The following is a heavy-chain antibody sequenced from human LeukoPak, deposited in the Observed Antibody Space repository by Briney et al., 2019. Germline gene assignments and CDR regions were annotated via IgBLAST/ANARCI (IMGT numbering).Heavy chain of an antibody. V-gene: IGHV4-59*01. J-gene: IGHJ5*02. CDR1: GGSISSYY. CDR2: IYYSGST. D-gene: IGHD3-22*01. CDR3: ARVTYYYDSSGRTNWFDP. Sequence: SETPSLTCTVSGGSISSYYWSWIRQPPGKGLEWIGYIYYSGSTNYNPSLKSRVTISVDTSKNQFSLKLSSVTAADTAVYYCARVTYYYDSSGRTNWFDPWGQGTLVTVSS.